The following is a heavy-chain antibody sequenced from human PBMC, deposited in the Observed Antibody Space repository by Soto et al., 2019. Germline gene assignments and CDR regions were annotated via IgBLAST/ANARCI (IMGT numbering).Heavy chain of an antibody. J-gene: IGHJ4*02. CDR2: VYCDGDE. D-gene: IGHD6-19*01. Sequence: QITLKESGPTLVKPTQTLTLTCTFSGFSLTSPAVGVGWIRQPPGKAPEWLALVYCDGDEEYSPSLRNRLTLTKDTSKNQVVLTMTNMDPVDTATYYCAHGSGWLFDYWGQGTLVTVSS. CDR3: AHGSGWLFDY. CDR1: GFSLTSPAVG. V-gene: IGHV2-5*02.